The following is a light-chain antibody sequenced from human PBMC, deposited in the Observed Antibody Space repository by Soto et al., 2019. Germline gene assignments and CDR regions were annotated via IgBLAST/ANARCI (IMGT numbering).Light chain of an antibody. J-gene: IGKJ4*01. V-gene: IGKV1-39*01. CDR1: QSIGDN. CDR3: QQRFNTPPT. Sequence: DIQMTQSPSSLSASVGDRVTITCRASQSIGDNLNWYQLKPGTAPNLLIYAASNLQSGVPSRFSGSGSGTDFTLTISNLQPEDFVSYFCQQRFNTPPTFGGGTKGEIQ. CDR2: AAS.